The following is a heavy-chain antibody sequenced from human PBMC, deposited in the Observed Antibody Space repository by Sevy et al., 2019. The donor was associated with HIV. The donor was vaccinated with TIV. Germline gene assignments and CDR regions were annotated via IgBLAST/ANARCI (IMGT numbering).Heavy chain of an antibody. CDR3: ASGGYCSSTSCYMGGYYYYYGMDV. D-gene: IGHD2-2*02. J-gene: IGHJ6*02. V-gene: IGHV1-2*02. CDR2: INPNSGGT. Sequence: ASVKVSCKASGYTFTGYYMHWVRQAPGQGLEWMGWINPNSGGTNYAQKFQGRVTMTRDTSISTAYMELSRLRSDETAVYYCASGGYCSSTSCYMGGYYYYYGMDVWGQGTTVTVSS. CDR1: GYTFTGYY.